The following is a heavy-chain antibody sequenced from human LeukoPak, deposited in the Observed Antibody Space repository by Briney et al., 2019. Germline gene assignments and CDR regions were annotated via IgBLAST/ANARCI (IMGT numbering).Heavy chain of an antibody. CDR1: GGSFSGYY. J-gene: IGHJ3*02. Sequence: SETLSLTCAVYGGSFSGYYWSWIRQPPGKGLEWIGEINHSGSTNYNPSLKSRVTISVDTSKNQFSLKLSSVTAADTAVYYCARGYDYSSSWMDAFDIWGQGTMVTVSS. V-gene: IGHV4-34*01. CDR3: ARGYDYSSSWMDAFDI. D-gene: IGHD6-13*01. CDR2: INHSGST.